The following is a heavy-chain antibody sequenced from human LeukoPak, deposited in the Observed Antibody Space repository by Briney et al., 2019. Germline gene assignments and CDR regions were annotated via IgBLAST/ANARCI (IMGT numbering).Heavy chain of an antibody. J-gene: IGHJ3*02. V-gene: IGHV4-61*08. CDR2: IYYSGST. CDR3: ARDSTAAAFDI. CDR1: GGSISSGGYS. Sequence: SETLSLTCAVSGGSISSGGYSWSWIRQPPGKGLEWIGYIYYSGSTNYNPSLKSRVTISVDTSKNQFSLKPSSVTAADTAVYYCARDSTAAAFDIWGQGTMVTVSS. D-gene: IGHD1-14*01.